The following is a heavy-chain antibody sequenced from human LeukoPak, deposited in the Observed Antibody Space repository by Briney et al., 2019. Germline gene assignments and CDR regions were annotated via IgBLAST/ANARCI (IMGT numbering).Heavy chain of an antibody. V-gene: IGHV1-2*06. D-gene: IGHD6-19*01. CDR1: GYTFTGYD. J-gene: IGHJ4*02. CDR3: ARDRSSGWSEHPFDY. Sequence: ASVKVSCKASGYTFTGYDMHWLRQAPRQGLEWMGLINPNSGGTNYAQKFQGRVTMTTDTSNSTAYMELSRLRSDDTAVYYCARDRSSGWSEHPFDYWGQGTLVTVSS. CDR2: INPNSGGT.